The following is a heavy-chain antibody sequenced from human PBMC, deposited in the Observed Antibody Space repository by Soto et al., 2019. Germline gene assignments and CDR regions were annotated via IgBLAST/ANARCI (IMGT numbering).Heavy chain of an antibody. CDR2: ISYDGSNK. Sequence: QVQLVESGGGVVQPGRSLRLSCAASGFTFSSYGMHWVRQAPGMGLEWVAVISYDGSNKYYADSVKGRFTISRDNSKNTLYLQMNSLRAEDTAVYYCAKGLTIFGVNDAFDIWGQGTMVTVSS. J-gene: IGHJ3*02. D-gene: IGHD3-3*01. CDR3: AKGLTIFGVNDAFDI. V-gene: IGHV3-30*18. CDR1: GFTFSSYG.